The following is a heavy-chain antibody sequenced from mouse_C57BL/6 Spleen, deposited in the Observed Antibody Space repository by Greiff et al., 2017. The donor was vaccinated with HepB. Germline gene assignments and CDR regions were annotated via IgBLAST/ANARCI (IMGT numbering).Heavy chain of an antibody. D-gene: IGHD2-4*01. CDR1: GFTFSNYW. V-gene: IGHV6-3*01. Sequence: DVQLQESGGGLVQPGGSMKLSCVASGFTFSNYWMNWVRQSPEKGLEWVAQIRLKSDNYATHYAESVTGRFTISRDDSKSSVYLQMNNLRAEDTEIYCGTGGFYDYDWYFDVWGTGTTVTVSS. J-gene: IGHJ1*03. CDR3: TGGFYDYDWYFDV. CDR2: IRLKSDNYAT.